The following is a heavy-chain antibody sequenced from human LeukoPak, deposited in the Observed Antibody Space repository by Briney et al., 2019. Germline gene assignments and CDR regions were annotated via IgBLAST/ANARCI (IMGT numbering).Heavy chain of an antibody. V-gene: IGHV3-23*01. J-gene: IGHJ3*02. CDR3: AREGMAAAPAPADAFDI. Sequence: GGSLRLSCAASGFTFSSYAMSWVRQAPGKGLEWVSAISGSGGSTYYADSVKGRFTISRDNSKNTLYLQMNSLRAEDTAVYYCAREGMAAAPAPADAFDIWGQGTMVTVSS. CDR2: ISGSGGST. CDR1: GFTFSSYA. D-gene: IGHD6-13*01.